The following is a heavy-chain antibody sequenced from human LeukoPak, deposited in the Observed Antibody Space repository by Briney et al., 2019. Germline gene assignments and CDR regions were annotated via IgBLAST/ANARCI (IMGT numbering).Heavy chain of an antibody. CDR1: GFSFNFYS. D-gene: IGHD5-18*01. J-gene: IGHJ4*02. V-gene: IGHV3-48*01. CDR2: ISSGSTTI. CDR3: APQRGFRLLDRYFES. Sequence: PGGSLRLSCVASGFSFNFYSVNWVRQAPGKGLEWISYISSGSTTIYYADSVKGRFTISRDNAKNSLYLQMNSLRAEDTAVYYCAPQRGFRLLDRYFESWGQGTLVTVSS.